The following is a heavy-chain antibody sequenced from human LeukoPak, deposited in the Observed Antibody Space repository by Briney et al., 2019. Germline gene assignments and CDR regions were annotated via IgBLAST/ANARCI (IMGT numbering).Heavy chain of an antibody. J-gene: IGHJ4*02. V-gene: IGHV3-21*01. Sequence: NPGGSLRLSCVDSGFTFSSYSMNWVRQAPGKGLEWVSSISSSSSYIYYADSVKGRFTTSRDNAKNSLYLQMNSLRAEDTAVYYYARDFNWNEPYYFDYWGPGTLVTVSS. D-gene: IGHD1-1*01. CDR1: GFTFSSYS. CDR2: ISSSSSYI. CDR3: ARDFNWNEPYYFDY.